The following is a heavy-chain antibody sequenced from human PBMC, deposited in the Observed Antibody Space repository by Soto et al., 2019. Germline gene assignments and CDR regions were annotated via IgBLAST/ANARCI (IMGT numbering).Heavy chain of an antibody. CDR3: ARAKDRPQLGVKYYSIMEV. V-gene: IGHV1-69*12. CDR2: IMPIFGTP. Sequence: QVQLVHSGSEVKKPGSSVKVSCKASGGTFSSYAISWVRQVPGQGLEWMGGIMPIFGTPDYAQKFQGRVTITADESTSIAYMELSSLRSEDTGVYYCARAKDRPQLGVKYYSIMEVGGQGTKVTVSS. D-gene: IGHD3-10*01. CDR1: GGTFSSYA. J-gene: IGHJ6*02.